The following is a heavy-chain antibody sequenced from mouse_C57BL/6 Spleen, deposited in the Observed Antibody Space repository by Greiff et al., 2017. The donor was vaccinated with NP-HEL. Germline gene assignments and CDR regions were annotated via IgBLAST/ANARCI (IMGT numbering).Heavy chain of an antibody. CDR2: FYPGSGSI. CDR1: GYTFTEYT. V-gene: IGHV1-62-2*01. CDR3: ARHEDGYGWFAY. D-gene: IGHD2-2*01. J-gene: IGHJ3*01. Sequence: VQGVESGAELVKPGASVKLSCKASGYTFTEYTIHWVKQRSGQGLEWIGWFYPGSGSIKYNEKFKDKATLTADKSSSTVYMELSRLTSEDSAVYFCARHEDGYGWFAYWGQGTLVTVSA.